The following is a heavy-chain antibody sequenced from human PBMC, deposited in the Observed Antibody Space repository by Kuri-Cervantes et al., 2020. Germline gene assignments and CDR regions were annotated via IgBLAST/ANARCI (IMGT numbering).Heavy chain of an antibody. J-gene: IGHJ6*02. Sequence: ASVKVSCKASGYTFSGYYTHWVRQAPGQGLEWMGWISAYNGNTNYAQKLQGRVTMTTDTSTSTAYMELRSLRSDDTAVYYCARDRPITMTVDDYYYYGMDVWGQGTTVTVSS. CDR1: GYTFSGYY. CDR2: ISAYNGNT. V-gene: IGHV1-18*04. CDR3: ARDRPITMTVDDYYYYGMDV. D-gene: IGHD3-22*01.